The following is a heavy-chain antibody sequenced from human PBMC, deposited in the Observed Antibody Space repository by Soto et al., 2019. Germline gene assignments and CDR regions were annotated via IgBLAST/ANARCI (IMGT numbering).Heavy chain of an antibody. V-gene: IGHV1-69*02. D-gene: IGHD3-10*01. Sequence: QVQLVQSGAEVKKPGSSVKVSCTASEGTFNSYTISWVRQAPGQGLEWMGRVIPILGMANFAQKFQGRVMITAEKSMSTAYMVLSSLRSDDTAVYYCATNYGSGSTHFDYWGQGTLVTVSS. CDR1: EGTFNSYT. J-gene: IGHJ4*02. CDR3: ATNYGSGSTHFDY. CDR2: VIPILGMA.